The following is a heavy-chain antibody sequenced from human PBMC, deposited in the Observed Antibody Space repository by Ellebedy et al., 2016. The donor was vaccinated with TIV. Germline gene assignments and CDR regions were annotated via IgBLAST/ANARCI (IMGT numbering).Heavy chain of an antibody. V-gene: IGHV1-8*01. CDR1: GYTFSSYD. J-gene: IGHJ2*01. CDR3: ATSSYSSSWWDSYFDL. CDR2: MYPNSGNT. Sequence: ASVKVSXXASGYTFSSYDINWVRQATGQGLEWMGWMYPNSGNTGYAQKFQGRVTMTEDTSTDTAYMELSSLRSEDTAVYYCATSSYSSSWWDSYFDLWGRGSLVTVSS. D-gene: IGHD2-2*01.